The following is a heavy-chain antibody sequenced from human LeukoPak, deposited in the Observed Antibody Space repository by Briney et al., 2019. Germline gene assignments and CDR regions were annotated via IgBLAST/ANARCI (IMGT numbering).Heavy chain of an antibody. V-gene: IGHV3-48*01. D-gene: IGHD6-19*01. Sequence: GGSLRLSCAASGFTFSNYDMIWVRQAPGKGLEWVSYISRTSHTIYYADSVKGRFTISRDNAKNSLYLQMNSLRVEDTAVYSCARNLGGWSFDYWGQGTLVTVSS. CDR1: GFTFSNYD. CDR2: ISRTSHTI. CDR3: ARNLGGWSFDY. J-gene: IGHJ4*02.